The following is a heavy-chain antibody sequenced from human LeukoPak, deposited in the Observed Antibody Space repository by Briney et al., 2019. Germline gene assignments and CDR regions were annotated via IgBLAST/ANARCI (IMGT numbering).Heavy chain of an antibody. V-gene: IGHV1-46*01. D-gene: IGHD1-26*01. J-gene: IGHJ4*02. CDR3: ARDQVGASLDY. CDR2: ISPSGGGT. CDR1: GYTFTSYY. Sequence: ASVKVSCKASGYTFTSYYMHWVRQAPGQGLEGMGIISPSGGGTTYAQKFQGRVTMTRDMSTRTVYMELSSLRSEDTAVYYCARDQVGASLDYWGQGTLVTVSS.